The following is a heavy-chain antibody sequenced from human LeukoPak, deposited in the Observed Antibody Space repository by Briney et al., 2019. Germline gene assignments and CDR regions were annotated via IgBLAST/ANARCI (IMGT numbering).Heavy chain of an antibody. CDR3: ARDQGHRSGYYCDY. D-gene: IGHD3-22*01. V-gene: IGHV1-69*13. CDR2: IIPIFGTA. J-gene: IGHJ4*02. CDR1: GGTFSSYA. Sequence: SVKVSCKASGGTFSSYAISCVRQAPGQGLEWMGGIIPIFGTANYAQKFQGRVTITADESTSTAYMELSSLRSEDTAVYYCARDQGHRSGYYCDYWGQGTLVTVSS.